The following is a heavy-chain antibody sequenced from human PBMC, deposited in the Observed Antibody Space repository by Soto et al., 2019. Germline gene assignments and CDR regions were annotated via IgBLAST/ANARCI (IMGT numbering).Heavy chain of an antibody. CDR1: GGSISSSNW. Sequence: QVQLQESGPGLVKPSGTLSLTCAVSGGSISSSNWWSWVRQPPGKGLEWIGEIYHSGSTNYNPSLKRLVTISLDTSTSPFSLKLSSVTAADTAVYYCARAYDYSSNWFDPGGQGTLVTVSS. CDR2: IYHSGST. J-gene: IGHJ5*02. CDR3: ARAYDYSSNWFDP. D-gene: IGHD4-4*01. V-gene: IGHV4-4*02.